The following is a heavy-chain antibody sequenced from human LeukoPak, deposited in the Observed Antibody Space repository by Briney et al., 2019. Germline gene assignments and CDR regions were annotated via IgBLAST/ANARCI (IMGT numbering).Heavy chain of an antibody. CDR1: GGSISSSSYY. CDR2: INHSGST. J-gene: IGHJ3*02. Sequence: SETLSLTCTVSGGSISSSSYYWSWIRQPPGKGLEWIGEINHSGSTNYNPSLKSRVTISVDTSKNQFSLKLSSVTAADTAVYYCAREARRYYDSSGYPHYPFDIWGQGTMVTVSS. V-gene: IGHV4-39*07. CDR3: AREARRYYDSSGYPHYPFDI. D-gene: IGHD3-22*01.